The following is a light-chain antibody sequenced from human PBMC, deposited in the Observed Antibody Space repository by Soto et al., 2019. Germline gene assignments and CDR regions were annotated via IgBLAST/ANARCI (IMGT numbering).Light chain of an antibody. CDR2: GVS. Sequence: QSALTQPPSASGSPGQSVTISCTGTSSDVGGYNYVSWYQQHPGKAPKFMIYGVSKRPSGVPDRFSGSKSGNTASLTFSGLQAEDEADYYRSSYAGSNNLLFGGGTKVTVL. V-gene: IGLV2-8*01. CDR3: SSYAGSNNLL. CDR1: SSDVGGYNY. J-gene: IGLJ2*01.